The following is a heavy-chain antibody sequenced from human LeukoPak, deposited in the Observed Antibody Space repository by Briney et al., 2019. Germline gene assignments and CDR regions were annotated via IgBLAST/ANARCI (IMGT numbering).Heavy chain of an antibody. V-gene: IGHV4-39*07. Sequence: SETLSLTCTVSGGSISSSSYYWGWIRQPPGKGLEWIGSIYYSGSTYYNPSLKSRVTISVDTSKNQFSLKLSSVTAADTAVYYCARAAQRTPDLFDYWGQGTLVTVSS. CDR3: ARAAQRTPDLFDY. CDR1: GGSISSSSYY. CDR2: IYYSGST. J-gene: IGHJ4*02. D-gene: IGHD1-14*01.